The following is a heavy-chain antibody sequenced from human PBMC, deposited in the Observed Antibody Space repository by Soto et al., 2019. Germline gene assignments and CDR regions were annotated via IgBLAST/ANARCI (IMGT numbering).Heavy chain of an antibody. D-gene: IGHD3-10*01. J-gene: IGHJ4*02. V-gene: IGHV3-23*01. CDR3: AKGGTMVRGVSKFDY. CDR1: GFTFSSYA. Sequence: GGSLRLSCAASGFTFSSYAMSWVRQAPGKGLEWVSAISGSGGSTYYADSVKGRFTISRDNSKNTLYLQMNSLRAEDTAVYYCAKGGTMVRGVSKFDYWGQGTLVTVSS. CDR2: ISGSGGST.